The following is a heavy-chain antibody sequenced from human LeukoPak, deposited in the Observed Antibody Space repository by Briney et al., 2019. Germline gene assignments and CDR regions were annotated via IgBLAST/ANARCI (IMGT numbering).Heavy chain of an antibody. CDR1: EFTFSSYW. D-gene: IGHD2-21*01. J-gene: IGHJ6*02. Sequence: PGGSLRLSCTASEFTFSSYWMSWVRQAPGKELEWVANIKQDGSEKDYVDSVKGRFTVSRDNAKNSLYLQMNSLRAEDTAVYYCARYCGGDCYGMDVWGQGTTVTVSS. CDR2: IKQDGSEK. V-gene: IGHV3-7*01. CDR3: ARYCGGDCYGMDV.